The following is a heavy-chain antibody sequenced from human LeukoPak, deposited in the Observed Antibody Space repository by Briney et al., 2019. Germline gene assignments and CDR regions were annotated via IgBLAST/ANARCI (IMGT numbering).Heavy chain of an antibody. J-gene: IGHJ4*02. V-gene: IGHV3-53*01. Sequence: GGSLRLSCVASGLSVSTNYMSWVRQAPGKGLEWVSVIYSAGMTYYADSVKGRFTIFRDDSKNTVYVQMNSLRVEDTAVYYCASRMADWGQGTLVTVSS. D-gene: IGHD5-24*01. CDR2: IYSAGMT. CDR1: GLSVSTNY. CDR3: ASRMAD.